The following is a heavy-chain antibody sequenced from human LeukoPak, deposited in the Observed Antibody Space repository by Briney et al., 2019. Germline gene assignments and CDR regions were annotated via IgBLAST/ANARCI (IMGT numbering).Heavy chain of an antibody. V-gene: IGHV1-69*05. CDR2: IIPIFGTA. J-gene: IGHJ4*02. CDR3: ARVRARDYDSSGYYGDV. Sequence: HGASVKVSCKASGGTFSSYAISWVRQAPGQGLEWMGGIIPIFGTANYAQKFQGRVTITTDESTSTAYMELSSLRSEDTAVYYCARVRARDYDSSGYYGDVWGQGTLVTVSS. CDR1: GGTFSSYA. D-gene: IGHD3-22*01.